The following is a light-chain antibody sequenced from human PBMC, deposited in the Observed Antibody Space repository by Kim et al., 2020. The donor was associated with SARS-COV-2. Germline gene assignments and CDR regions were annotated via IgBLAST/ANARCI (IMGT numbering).Light chain of an antibody. Sequence: SSELTQDPAVSVALGQTVRITCQGDSLRSYYATWYQQKPGQAPILVIYGKNNRPSGIPDRFSGSSSGNTASLTITGTQAGDEADYYCNSRDSNDNVVFGGGTHLTFL. V-gene: IGLV3-19*01. CDR3: NSRDSNDNVV. CDR1: SLRSYY. CDR2: GKN. J-gene: IGLJ2*01.